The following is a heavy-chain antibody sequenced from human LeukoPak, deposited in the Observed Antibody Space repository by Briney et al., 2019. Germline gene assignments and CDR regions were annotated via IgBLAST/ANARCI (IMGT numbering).Heavy chain of an antibody. J-gene: IGHJ6*03. V-gene: IGHV4-34*01. CDR2: INHSRST. CDR3: ARVGIAARNYYYYYMDV. CDR1: GGSFSGYY. Sequence: PSETLSLTCAVYGGSFSGYYWSWIRQPPGKRLEWSGEINHSRSTNYNPSLKSRVTISVDTSKNQFSLKLSSVTAADTAVYYCARVGIAARNYYYYYMDVWGKGTTVTVSS. D-gene: IGHD6-6*01.